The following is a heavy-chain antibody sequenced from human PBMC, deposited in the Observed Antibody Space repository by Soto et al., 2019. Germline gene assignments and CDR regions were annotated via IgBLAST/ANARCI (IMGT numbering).Heavy chain of an antibody. V-gene: IGHV1-18*01. CDR2: LRAHNANT. D-gene: IGHD1-1*01. Sequence: QVQLVQSGPEVKKPGASVKVSCKASGYTFTSYGISWVRQAPGQGLEWMGWLRAHNANTNYAQKLQGRVTMTTDTSTTTAYRQLRSLRSDDTAVYYCARDGTPGDYWGQGTLVTVSS. CDR3: ARDGTPGDY. CDR1: GYTFTSYG. J-gene: IGHJ4*02.